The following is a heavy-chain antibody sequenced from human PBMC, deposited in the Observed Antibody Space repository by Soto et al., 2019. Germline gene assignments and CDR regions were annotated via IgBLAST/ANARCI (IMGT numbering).Heavy chain of an antibody. CDR1: GFTFSNYA. D-gene: IGHD6-19*01. CDR3: AKERLGRGIDY. J-gene: IGHJ4*02. Sequence: EVLLLDSGGGLVQPGGSLRLSCAASGFTFSNYAMTWVRQAPGKGPEWISTVNNGGGGTYYADSVKGRFTISRDNSKNTLYLRVSSLRAEDTGVYYCAKERLGRGIDYWGQGILVTGSS. CDR2: VNNGGGGT. V-gene: IGHV3-23*01.